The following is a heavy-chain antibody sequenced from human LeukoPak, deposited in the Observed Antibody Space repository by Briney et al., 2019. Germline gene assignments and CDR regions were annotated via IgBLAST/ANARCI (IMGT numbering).Heavy chain of an antibody. J-gene: IGHJ4*02. CDR3: ARYTKEYSSDY. Sequence: GGSLRLSCAASGFTFSSYEMNWVRQAPGKGLEWVSYISSSGSTIYYADSVKGRFTISRDNAKNSLYLQMNSLGAEDTAVYYCARYTKEYSSDYWGQGTLVTVSS. V-gene: IGHV3-48*03. D-gene: IGHD6-6*01. CDR1: GFTFSSYE. CDR2: ISSSGSTI.